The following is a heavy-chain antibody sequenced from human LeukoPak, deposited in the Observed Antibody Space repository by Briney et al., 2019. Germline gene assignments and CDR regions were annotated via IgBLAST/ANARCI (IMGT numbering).Heavy chain of an antibody. CDR2: IYSSGST. CDR1: GGSIGSYY. CDR3: ARHQTDDLGPGTPFDY. J-gene: IGHJ4*02. Sequence: SETLSLTCTVSGGSIGSYYWSWIRQPPGKGLEWIGYIYSSGSTNYNSSLRSRVTMSVDTSKNQFSLRLSSVTAADTAIYYCARHQTDDLGPGTPFDYWGQGSLVTVSS. D-gene: IGHD3-10*01. V-gene: IGHV4-59*08.